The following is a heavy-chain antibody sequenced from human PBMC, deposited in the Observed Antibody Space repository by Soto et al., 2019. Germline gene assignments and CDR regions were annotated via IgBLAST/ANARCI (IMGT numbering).Heavy chain of an antibody. D-gene: IGHD4-17*01. V-gene: IGHV1-8*01. J-gene: IGHJ4*02. CDR1: GYTFTSHD. Sequence: QVQLVQSGAEVKKSGASVKVSCKASGYTFTSHDINWVRQATGQGLEWMGWMNPNSGNTGYAQKFQGRVTMTRNTSISTAYMELSSLRSEYTAVYYCARWDYGDYARFDYWGQGTLVTVSS. CDR3: ARWDYGDYARFDY. CDR2: MNPNSGNT.